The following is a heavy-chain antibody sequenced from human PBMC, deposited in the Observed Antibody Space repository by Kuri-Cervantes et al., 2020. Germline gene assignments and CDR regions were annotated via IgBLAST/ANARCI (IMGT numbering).Heavy chain of an antibody. CDR3: ARDHDPLWFREGRLDAFDI. V-gene: IGHV1-46*01. D-gene: IGHD3-10*01. CDR1: GYTFTGYY. CDR2: INPTGGST. J-gene: IGHJ3*02. Sequence: SVKVSCKASGYTFTGYYMHWVRQAPGQGLEWMGIINPTGGSTDYAQKFQGRVMITADKSTSTAYMELSSLRSEDTAVYYFARDHDPLWFREGRLDAFDIWGQGTMVTVSS.